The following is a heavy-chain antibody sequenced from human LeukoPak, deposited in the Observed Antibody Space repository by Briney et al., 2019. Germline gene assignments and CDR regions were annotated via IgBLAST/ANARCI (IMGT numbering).Heavy chain of an antibody. CDR3: ARQTDIVATRIDY. Sequence: GESLKISCKGSGYSFTTYWIGWVRQMPGKGLEWMGIIYPGDSDTRYSPSFQGQVTISADKSISTAYLQWSSLKASDTAMYYCARQTDIVATRIDYWGQGTLVTVSS. CDR1: GYSFTTYW. D-gene: IGHD5-12*01. J-gene: IGHJ4*02. CDR2: IYPGDSDT. V-gene: IGHV5-51*01.